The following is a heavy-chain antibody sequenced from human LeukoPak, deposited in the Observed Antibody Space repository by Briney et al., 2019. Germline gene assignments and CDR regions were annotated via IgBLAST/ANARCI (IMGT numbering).Heavy chain of an antibody. Sequence: PGGSLRLSCAASGFTFSSYSMNWVRQAPGKGLEWVSSISSSSSYIYYADSVKGRFTISRDNAKNPLYLQMNSLRAEDTAVYYCARHRGIGSGLDYWGQGTLVTVSS. J-gene: IGHJ4*02. V-gene: IGHV3-21*01. CDR3: ARHRGIGSGLDY. CDR1: GFTFSSYS. CDR2: ISSSSSYI. D-gene: IGHD6-19*01.